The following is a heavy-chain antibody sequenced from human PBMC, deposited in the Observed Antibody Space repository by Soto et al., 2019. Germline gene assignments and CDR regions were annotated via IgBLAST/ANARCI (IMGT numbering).Heavy chain of an antibody. Sequence: PGGSLRLSCVVSGLTFRSYAMSWVRHAPGKGLEWVSGISGGGGGTYYADSVKGRFTISRDPSTTTLFLDMYSLGAEDTAIYYCAKGRKPDHDDGLCAFDSWGQGVLVTVSS. D-gene: IGHD3-3*01. CDR2: ISGGGGGT. J-gene: IGHJ4*02. CDR1: GLTFRSYA. V-gene: IGHV3-23*01. CDR3: AKGRKPDHDDGLCAFDS.